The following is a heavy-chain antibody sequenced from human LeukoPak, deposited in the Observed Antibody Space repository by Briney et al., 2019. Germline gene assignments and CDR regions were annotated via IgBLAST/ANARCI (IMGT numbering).Heavy chain of an antibody. CDR1: GFTFSSYG. V-gene: IGHV3-33*01. J-gene: IGHJ4*02. CDR2: IWYNGNNK. CDR3: ARRTDYFDY. Sequence: GGSLRLSCAASGFTFSSYGMHWVRQAPGKGLEWVAVIWYNGNNKYYADSVKGRFTISRDNSKNTLSLQMDSLRAEDTAVYYCARRTDYFDYWGQGTLVTVSS.